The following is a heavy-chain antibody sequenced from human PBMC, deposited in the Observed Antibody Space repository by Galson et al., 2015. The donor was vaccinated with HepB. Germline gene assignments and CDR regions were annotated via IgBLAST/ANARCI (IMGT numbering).Heavy chain of an antibody. D-gene: IGHD2-2*01. V-gene: IGHV3-30-3*01. CDR3: AREGVVVPAAIGVYYYYMDV. Sequence: SLRLSCAASGFTFSSYAMHWVRQAPGKGLEWAAVISYDGSNKYYADSVKGRFTISRDNSKNTLYLQMNSLRAEDTAVYYCAREGVVVPAAIGVYYYYMDVWGKGTTVTVSS. CDR2: ISYDGSNK. CDR1: GFTFSSYA. J-gene: IGHJ6*03.